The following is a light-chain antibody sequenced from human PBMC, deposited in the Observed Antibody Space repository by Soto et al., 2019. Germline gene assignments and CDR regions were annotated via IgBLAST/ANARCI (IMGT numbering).Light chain of an antibody. CDR1: QSVSTN. Sequence: EIVMTQSPATLSVSPGERATLSCRASQSVSTNLAWYQQKPGQAPRLLIYGPSIRATGIPARFSGSGSGTEFTLTIISLQSEDFALYYCQEYDKWPPGFTFGPGIRVDNK. J-gene: IGKJ3*01. CDR2: GPS. CDR3: QEYDKWPPGFT. V-gene: IGKV3-15*01.